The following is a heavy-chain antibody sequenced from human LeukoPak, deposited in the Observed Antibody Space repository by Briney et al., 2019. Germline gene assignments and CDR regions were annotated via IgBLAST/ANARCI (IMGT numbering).Heavy chain of an antibody. Sequence: GASVKVSCKASVGTFSSYAISWVRQAPGQGLEWMGRIIPIFGTANYAQKFQGRVTITTDESTSTAYMELSSLRSEDTAVYYCARDPSPIAVAVAFDIWGQGTMVTVSS. CDR2: IIPIFGTA. D-gene: IGHD6-19*01. CDR1: VGTFSSYA. J-gene: IGHJ3*02. V-gene: IGHV1-69*05. CDR3: ARDPSPIAVAVAFDI.